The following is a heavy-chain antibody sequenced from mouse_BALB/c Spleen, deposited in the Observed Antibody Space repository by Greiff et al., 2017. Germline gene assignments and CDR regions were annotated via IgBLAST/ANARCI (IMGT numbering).Heavy chain of an antibody. J-gene: IGHJ4*01. CDR1: GFTFSDYY. CDR2: ISDGGSYT. V-gene: IGHV5-4*02. Sequence: EVHLVESGGGLVKPGGSLKLSCAASGFTFSDYYMYWVRQTPEKRLEWVATISDGGSYTYYPDSVKGRFTISRDNDKNNLYLQMSSLKSEDTAMYYCARMEYGNFGRYYAMDYWGQGTSVTVSS. D-gene: IGHD2-10*02. CDR3: ARMEYGNFGRYYAMDY.